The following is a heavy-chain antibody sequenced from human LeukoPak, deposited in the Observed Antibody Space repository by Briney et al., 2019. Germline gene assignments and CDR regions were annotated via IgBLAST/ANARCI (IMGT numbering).Heavy chain of an antibody. CDR3: ARGSHDTIRGVLDI. CDR2: IHYSGTT. V-gene: IGHV4-4*02. D-gene: IGHD3-10*01. J-gene: IGHJ3*02. CDR1: GGSISSDYW. Sequence: SGTLFLTCAVSGGSISSDYWWSWVRQPPGKGLEYIGEIHYSGTTNCNPSLKSRVTISLDKSKNQFSLNPNSVTAADTAVFYCARGSHDTIRGVLDIWGQGTMVTVSS.